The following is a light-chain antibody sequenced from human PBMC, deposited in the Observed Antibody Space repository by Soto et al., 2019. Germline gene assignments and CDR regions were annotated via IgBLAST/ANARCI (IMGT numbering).Light chain of an antibody. CDR2: EVR. Sequence: QSALTQPASVSGSPGQSITISCTGTSSDVGAYDFVSWYQQHPDKAPKLMIYEVRNRPSGVSNRFSGSKSVNTATLTISGLQAEDEADYYCCSYVDSTTSYVFGTGTKVTVL. V-gene: IGLV2-14*03. CDR1: SSDVGAYDF. J-gene: IGLJ1*01. CDR3: CSYVDSTTSYV.